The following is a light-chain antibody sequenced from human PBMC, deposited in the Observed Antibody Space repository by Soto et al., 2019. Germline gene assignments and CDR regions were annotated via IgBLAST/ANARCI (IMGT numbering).Light chain of an antibody. Sequence: DIQRTQSPSSLSASVGYRFTLTCRATQSISKYLNWYQQKPGKAPNLLIYSTSTLQSGVPSRFSGSGSGTDFTLTINSLQPEDFATYYCQQAYDIPRTFGQGTKVDI. V-gene: IGKV1-39*01. CDR2: STS. J-gene: IGKJ1*01. CDR1: QSISKY. CDR3: QQAYDIPRT.